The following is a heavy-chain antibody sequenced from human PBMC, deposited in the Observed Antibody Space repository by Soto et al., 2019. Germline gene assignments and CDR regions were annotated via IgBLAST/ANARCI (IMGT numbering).Heavy chain of an antibody. CDR1: GFTFSSYE. CDR3: ARWSFYGSGSPFFDY. CDR2: ISSSGSTI. D-gene: IGHD3-10*01. Sequence: AGSLRLSCAASGFTFSSYEMNWVRQAPGKGLEWVSYISSSGSTIYYADSVKGRFTISRDNAKNSLYLQMNSLRAEDTAVYYCARWSFYGSGSPFFDYWGQGTLVTVSS. J-gene: IGHJ4*02. V-gene: IGHV3-48*03.